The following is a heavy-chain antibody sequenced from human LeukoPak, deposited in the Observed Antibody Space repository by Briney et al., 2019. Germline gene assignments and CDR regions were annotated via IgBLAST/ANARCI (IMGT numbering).Heavy chain of an antibody. J-gene: IGHJ4*02. Sequence: SETLSLTCTVSGGSISSSSYYWGWIRQPPGKGLEWIGSIYYSGSTYYNPSLKSRVTISVDTSKNQFSLKLSSVTAADTAVYYCARQDRGVTAVFDYWGQGTLVTVSS. CDR1: GGSISSSSYY. V-gene: IGHV4-39*07. D-gene: IGHD3-10*01. CDR2: IYYSGST. CDR3: ARQDRGVTAVFDY.